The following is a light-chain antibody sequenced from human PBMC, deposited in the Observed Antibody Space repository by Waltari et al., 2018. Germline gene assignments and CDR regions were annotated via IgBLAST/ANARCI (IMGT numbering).Light chain of an antibody. CDR1: QSISTY. CDR3: QQGYSSPPYT. Sequence: DIQMTQSPSTLSASVGDRVTITCRASQSISTYLNWYQQKPGKAPSLLIFAATSLQSGVPSRFSGSGSGTEFTLIINNLQPEDFATYYCQQGYSSPPYTFGQGTKLLI. J-gene: IGKJ2*01. CDR2: AAT. V-gene: IGKV1-39*01.